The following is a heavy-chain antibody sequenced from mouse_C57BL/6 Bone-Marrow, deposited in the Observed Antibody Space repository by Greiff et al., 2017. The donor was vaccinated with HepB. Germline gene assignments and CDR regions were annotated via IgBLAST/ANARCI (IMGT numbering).Heavy chain of an antibody. V-gene: IGHV1-82*01. CDR2: IYPGDGDT. CDR3: AVYGNYDY. CDR1: GYAFSSSW. J-gene: IGHJ2*01. Sequence: VQLQQPGAELVKPGASVKISCKASGYAFSSSWMNGVKQRPGKGLEWIGRIYPGDGDTNYNGKFKGKATLTADKSSSTAYMQLSSLTSEDSAVYFCAVYGNYDYWGQGTTLTVSS. D-gene: IGHD2-1*01.